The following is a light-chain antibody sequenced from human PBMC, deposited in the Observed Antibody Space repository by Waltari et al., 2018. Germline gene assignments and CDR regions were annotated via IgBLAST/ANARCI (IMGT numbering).Light chain of an antibody. V-gene: IGLV7-43*01. Sequence: QTVVTQEPSLTVSPGGTVTLPCASTTGAVHRGYYPNWFQQKPGQAPRPLIYSTSNKPPWTPARFSGSLLGDKAALTLSGVQPEDEAEYYCLLYFGGAQLWVFGGGTKLTVL. CDR2: STS. CDR1: TGAVHRGYY. CDR3: LLYFGGAQLWV. J-gene: IGLJ3*02.